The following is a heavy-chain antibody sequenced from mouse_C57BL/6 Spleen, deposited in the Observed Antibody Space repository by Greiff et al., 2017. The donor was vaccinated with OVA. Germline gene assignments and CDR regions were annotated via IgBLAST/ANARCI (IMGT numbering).Heavy chain of an antibody. CDR2: IWSGGST. V-gene: IGHV2-4*01. D-gene: IGHD2-4*01. CDR1: GFSLTSYG. J-gene: IGHJ3*01. CDR3: AISMITNWFAY. Sequence: VKLMESGPGLVQPSQSLSITCTVSGFSLTSYGVHWVRQPPGKGLEWLGVIWSGGSTDYNAAFISRLSISKDNSKSQVFFKMNSLQADDTAIYYCAISMITNWFAYWGQGTLVTVSA.